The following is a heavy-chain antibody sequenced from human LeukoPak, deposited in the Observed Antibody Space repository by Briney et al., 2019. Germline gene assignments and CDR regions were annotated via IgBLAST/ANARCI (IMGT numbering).Heavy chain of an antibody. CDR1: GFTFSSYE. J-gene: IGHJ4*02. Sequence: GGSLRLSCAASGFTFSSYEMNWVRQAPGKGLEWVSYISSSGSTIYYADSMKGRFTISRDNAKNSLYLQMNSLRAEDTAVYYCATVTNYYDSSGPPDYWGQGTLVTVSS. CDR3: ATVTNYYDSSGPPDY. CDR2: ISSSGSTI. V-gene: IGHV3-48*03. D-gene: IGHD3-22*01.